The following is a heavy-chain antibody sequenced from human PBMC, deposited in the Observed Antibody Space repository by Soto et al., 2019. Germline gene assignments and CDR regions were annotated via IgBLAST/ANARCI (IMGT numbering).Heavy chain of an antibody. D-gene: IGHD2-15*01. J-gene: IGHJ4*02. V-gene: IGHV1-2*02. CDR2: INPNSGGT. CDR1: GYIFTGYY. CDR3: ARSVVARGGGLDY. Sequence: QVPLVQSGAEVKGPGASVKVSCKASGYIFTGYYLHWVRQAPGQGLQWMGRINPNSGGTKFAQMFQGRVTMTRDTSTSTAYMELSNMRSDDTAIYYCARSVVARGGGLDYWGQGTLVTVSS.